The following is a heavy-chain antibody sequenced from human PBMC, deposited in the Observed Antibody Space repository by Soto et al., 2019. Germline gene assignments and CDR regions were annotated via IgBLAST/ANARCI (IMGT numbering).Heavy chain of an antibody. CDR1: GFTFSSYS. Sequence: EVQLVESGGGLVKPGGSLRLSCAASGFTFSSYSMNWVRQAPGKGLEWVSSISSSSSYIYYADSVKGRFTISRDNAKNSLYLQMNSLRAEDTAVYYCAREGHDYIWGSYHKRGALDYWGQGTLVTVSS. CDR3: AREGHDYIWGSYHKRGALDY. CDR2: ISSSSSYI. V-gene: IGHV3-21*01. J-gene: IGHJ4*02. D-gene: IGHD3-16*02.